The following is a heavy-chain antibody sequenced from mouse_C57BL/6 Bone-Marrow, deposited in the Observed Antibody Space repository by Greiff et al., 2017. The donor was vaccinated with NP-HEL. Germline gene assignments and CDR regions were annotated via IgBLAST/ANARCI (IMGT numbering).Heavy chain of an antibody. CDR1: GYTFTSYW. Sequence: QVQLQQSGAELAKPGASVTLSCKASGYTFTSYWMHWVKQRPGQGLEWIGYINPSSGYTKYNQKFKDKATLTADKSSSTAYMQLSSLTYEDSAVYYCLYGNYVGYFDVWGTGTTVTVSS. J-gene: IGHJ1*03. D-gene: IGHD2-1*01. V-gene: IGHV1-7*01. CDR2: INPSSGYT. CDR3: LYGNYVGYFDV.